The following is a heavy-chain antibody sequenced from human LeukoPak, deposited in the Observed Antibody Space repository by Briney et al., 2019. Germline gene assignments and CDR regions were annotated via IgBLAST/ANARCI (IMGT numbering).Heavy chain of an antibody. D-gene: IGHD6-13*01. CDR3: ARGQVASAAGTFYYYYYGMDV. Sequence: SETLSLTCAVYGGSFSGYYWSRIRQPPGKGLEWIGEINHSGSTNYNPSLKSRVTISVDTSKNQFSLKLSSVTAADTAVYYCARGQVASAAGTFYYYYYGMDVWGQGTTVTVSS. V-gene: IGHV4-34*01. J-gene: IGHJ6*02. CDR2: INHSGST. CDR1: GGSFSGYY.